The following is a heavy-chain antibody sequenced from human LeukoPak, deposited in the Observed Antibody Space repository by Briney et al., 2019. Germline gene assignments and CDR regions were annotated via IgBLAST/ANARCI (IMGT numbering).Heavy chain of an antibody. J-gene: IGHJ6*02. Sequence: PRGSLRLFCATSGFPFSNNSMNWVSRAPGKGLEWVTSISLSSSYIYYADSVKGRFTISRDNAKNSLYLQMNSLRAEDTAVYYCARGPTIPIAAAGTGYYYGMDVWGQGTTVTVSS. CDR2: ISLSSSYI. CDR1: GFPFSNNS. CDR3: ARGPTIPIAAAGTGYYYGMDV. D-gene: IGHD6-13*01. V-gene: IGHV3-21*01.